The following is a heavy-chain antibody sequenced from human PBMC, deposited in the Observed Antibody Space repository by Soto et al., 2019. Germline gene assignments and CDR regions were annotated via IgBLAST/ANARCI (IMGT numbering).Heavy chain of an antibody. D-gene: IGHD6-19*01. CDR3: ARAVGDPLYYLDY. CDR2: TDYSGNT. V-gene: IGHV4-59*08. J-gene: IGHJ4*02. Sequence: QVQLQESGPGLVRPSETLSLTCTVSSDSISSYYWIWIRQSPGKGLEWIGYTDYSGNTNYNPSLKSRVTISGDTSKNQFSLRLSSVTAADTAVYYCARAVGDPLYYLDYWGLGTLVTVS. CDR1: SDSISSYY.